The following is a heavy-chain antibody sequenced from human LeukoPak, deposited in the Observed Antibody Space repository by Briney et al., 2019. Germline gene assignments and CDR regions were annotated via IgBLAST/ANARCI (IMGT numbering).Heavy chain of an antibody. CDR3: ARDYGGKFDY. CDR2: IYSSGNT. J-gene: IGHJ4*02. D-gene: IGHD4-23*01. CDR1: GGSINSFY. Sequence: SETLSLTCTVSGGSINSFYWSWIRHPPGKGLEWIGYIYSSGNTNYNPSLKSRVTISVDTSRNQFSLKLSSVTAADTAVYYCARDYGGKFDYWGQGTLVTVSS. V-gene: IGHV4-59*01.